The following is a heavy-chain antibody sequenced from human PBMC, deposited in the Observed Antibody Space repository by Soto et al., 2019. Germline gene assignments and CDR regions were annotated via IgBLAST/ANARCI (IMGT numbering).Heavy chain of an antibody. D-gene: IGHD6-13*01. CDR1: VFTVSSYG. V-gene: IGHV3-30*18. Sequence: GASLRLSCAASVFTVSSYGMHWVRQAPGKGLEGVAVISYDGSNKYYADSVKGRFTISRDNSKNTLYLQMNSLRAEDTAVDYCAKGGPGYSSSWYGLDIDYWGQGTLVTVSS. CDR3: AKGGPGYSSSWYGLDIDY. CDR2: ISYDGSNK. J-gene: IGHJ4*02.